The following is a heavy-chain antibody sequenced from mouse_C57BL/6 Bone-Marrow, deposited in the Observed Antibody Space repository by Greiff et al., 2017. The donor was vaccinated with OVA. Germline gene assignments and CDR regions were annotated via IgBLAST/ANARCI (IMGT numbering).Heavy chain of an antibody. CDR2: IDPSDSYP. CDR3: ARITTVVAYYFDY. V-gene: IGHV1-69*01. J-gene: IGHJ2*01. D-gene: IGHD1-1*01. Sequence: VQLQQPGAELVMPGASVKLSCKASGYTFTSYWMHWVKQRPGQGLEWIGEIDPSDSYPNYNQKFKGKSTLTVDKSSSTAYMQLSSLTSEDSAVYYCARITTVVAYYFDYWGQGTTLTVSS. CDR1: GYTFTSYW.